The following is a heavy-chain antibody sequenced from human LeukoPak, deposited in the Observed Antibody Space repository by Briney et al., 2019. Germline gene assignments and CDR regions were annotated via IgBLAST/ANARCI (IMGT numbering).Heavy chain of an antibody. CDR2: IRPRGGST. D-gene: IGHD1-14*01. V-gene: IGHV1-46*01. J-gene: IGHJ5*02. CDR3: AREPPDNYWFDP. Sequence: GASVKVSCKASAYTFTSYYIHWVRQAPGQGLEYLGIIRPRGGSTDYAQKFQGRVTMTRDTSTSTVYMERSSLRSEDTAVYFCAREPPDNYWFDPWGQGTLVTVSS. CDR1: AYTFTSYY.